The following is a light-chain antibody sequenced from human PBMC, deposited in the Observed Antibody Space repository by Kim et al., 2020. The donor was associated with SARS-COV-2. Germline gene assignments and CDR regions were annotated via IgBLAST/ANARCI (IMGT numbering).Light chain of an antibody. CDR2: FDT. V-gene: IGLV3-21*01. CDR1: NIGSKS. Sequence: SYELTQPPSVSAAPGETARIPCGGDNIGSKSVHWYQQRPGQAPVLVIHFDTGRASGIPERFSGSNSGNTATLTISRVEAGDEADYYCQIWDTNTEVRVFGGGTRVTVL. CDR3: QIWDTNTEVRV. J-gene: IGLJ3*02.